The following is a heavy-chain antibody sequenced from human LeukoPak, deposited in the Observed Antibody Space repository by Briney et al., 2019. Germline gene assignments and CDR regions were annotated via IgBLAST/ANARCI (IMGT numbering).Heavy chain of an antibody. CDR1: GGSISSYY. V-gene: IGHV4-59*08. CDR3: ARQARPITSTNWFDP. J-gene: IGHJ5*02. D-gene: IGHD2-2*01. Sequence: SETLSLTCTVSGGSISSYYWSWLRQPPGKGLEWIGYIYYSGSTNYNPSLKSRVTISVDTSKNQFSLKLSSVTAADTAVYYCARQARPITSTNWFDPWGQGTLVTVSS. CDR2: IYYSGST.